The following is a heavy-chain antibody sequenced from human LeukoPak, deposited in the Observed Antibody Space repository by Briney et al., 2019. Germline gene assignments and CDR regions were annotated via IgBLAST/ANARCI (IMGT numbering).Heavy chain of an antibody. J-gene: IGHJ4*02. Sequence: GGSLRLSCVASGFTFSSHHMNWVRQAPGKGLESVATIKPDGSEKYYVDSVKGRFTISRDNAKSSLYLQMNSLRAEDTGVYFCARMSSYCDYWGQGTLVTVSS. CDR1: GFTFSSHH. CDR3: ARMSSYCDY. CDR2: IKPDGSEK. V-gene: IGHV3-7*01. D-gene: IGHD2-2*01.